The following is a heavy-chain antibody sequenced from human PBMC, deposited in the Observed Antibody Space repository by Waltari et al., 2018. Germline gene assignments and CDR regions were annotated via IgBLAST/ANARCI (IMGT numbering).Heavy chain of an antibody. V-gene: IGHV4-34*01. CDR3: ARGYNYYDSSGYRYFDY. Sequence: QVQLQQWGAGLLKPSETLSLTCAVYGGSFSGYYWSWIRQPPGKGLEWIGEINHSGSTNYNPSLKSRVTISGDTSKNQFSLKLSSVTAADTAVYYCARGYNYYDSSGYRYFDYWGQGTLVTVSS. CDR2: INHSGST. J-gene: IGHJ4*02. CDR1: GGSFSGYY. D-gene: IGHD3-22*01.